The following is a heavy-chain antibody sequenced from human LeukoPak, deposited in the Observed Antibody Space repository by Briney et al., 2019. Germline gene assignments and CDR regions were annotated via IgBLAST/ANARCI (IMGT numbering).Heavy chain of an antibody. J-gene: IGHJ6*03. V-gene: IGHV3-7*01. D-gene: IGHD2-15*01. Sequence: EGSLRLSCAASGFTFSSYWMSWARQAPGKGLEWVANIKQDGSEKYYVDSVKGRFTISRDNAKNSLYLQMNSLRAEDTAVYYCARDLKDIRGDYYMDVWGKGTTVTVSS. CDR1: GFTFSSYW. CDR3: ARDLKDIRGDYYMDV. CDR2: IKQDGSEK.